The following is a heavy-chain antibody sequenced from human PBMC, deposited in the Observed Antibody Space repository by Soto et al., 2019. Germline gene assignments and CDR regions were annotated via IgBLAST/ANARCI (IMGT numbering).Heavy chain of an antibody. Sequence: QVQLVESGGRAVQPGRSLRLACATSGFTFRNFGMQWVRQAPGTGLEWVAVIWSDGNKTYYRNSVKGRFTISRDNAENTLYLQMNSLRVEDTAFYYCARSQYCSSASCFAFDYWGRGTLVTVSS. CDR1: GFTFRNFG. V-gene: IGHV3-33*01. CDR3: ARSQYCSSASCFAFDY. CDR2: IWSDGNKT. J-gene: IGHJ4*02. D-gene: IGHD2-2*01.